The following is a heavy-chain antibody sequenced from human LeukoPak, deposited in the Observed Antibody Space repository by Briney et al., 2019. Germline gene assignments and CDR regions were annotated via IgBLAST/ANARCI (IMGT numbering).Heavy chain of an antibody. V-gene: IGHV1-8*01. CDR3: ARGTDIVVVPAANNGFDY. J-gene: IGHJ4*02. Sequence: ASVKVSCKASGYTFTSYDINWVRQATGQGLEWMGWMKPNSGNTGYAQKFQGRVTMTRNTSISTAYMELSSLRSEDTAVYYCARGTDIVVVPAANNGFDYWGQGTLVTVSS. D-gene: IGHD2-2*01. CDR1: GYTFTSYD. CDR2: MKPNSGNT.